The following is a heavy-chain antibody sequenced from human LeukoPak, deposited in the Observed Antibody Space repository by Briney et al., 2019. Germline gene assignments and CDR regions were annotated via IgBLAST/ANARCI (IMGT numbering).Heavy chain of an antibody. CDR2: MYYTGST. V-gene: IGHV4-39*01. J-gene: IGHJ5*02. Sequence: PSETLSLTCTVSSDSISSNSYYWGRLRQPRGKGLEWLGSMYYTGSTYYNPSLKSRVTISVDTSKNQFSLRVSSVTAADTAVYYCARHFSGSYAAWFDPWGQGTLVTVSS. D-gene: IGHD1-26*01. CDR3: ARHFSGSYAAWFDP. CDR1: SDSISSNSYY.